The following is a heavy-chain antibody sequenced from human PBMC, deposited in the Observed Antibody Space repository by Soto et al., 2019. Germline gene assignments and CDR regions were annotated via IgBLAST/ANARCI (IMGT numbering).Heavy chain of an antibody. V-gene: IGHV1-3*01. Sequence: GPVKGSWQAFGLAPPNFSVHWGGQVAGQRFEYMGWIYGNDKTKVSQKFRGRVTIFRDTSANTVYMELSTLRSEDTALYYCARGDGNFPYFDSWGEGTLVTVSS. CDR3: ARGDGNFPYFDS. J-gene: IGHJ4*02. CDR1: GLAPPNFS. CDR2: IYGNDKT. D-gene: IGHD3-16*01.